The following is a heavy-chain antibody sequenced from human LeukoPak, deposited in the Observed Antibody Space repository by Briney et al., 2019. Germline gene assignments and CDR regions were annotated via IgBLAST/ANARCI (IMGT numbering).Heavy chain of an antibody. CDR2: IYYSGSA. CDR3: ARQRGDYDSSGYYGFDP. J-gene: IGHJ5*02. D-gene: IGHD3-22*01. CDR1: GGSISSTTYY. Sequence: PSETLSLTCSVSGGSISSTTYYWAWIRQPPGKGLEWIGTIYYSGSAYYNPALKSRVTISVDTSNNQFSLKLRSVTAADTAVYYCARQRGDYDSSGYYGFDPWSQGTLVTVSS. V-gene: IGHV4-39*01.